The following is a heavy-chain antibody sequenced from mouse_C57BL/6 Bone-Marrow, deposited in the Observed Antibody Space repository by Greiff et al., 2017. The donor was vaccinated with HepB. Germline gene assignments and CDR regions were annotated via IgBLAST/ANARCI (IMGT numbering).Heavy chain of an antibody. Sequence: VQLVESGGGLVQPGGSRKLSCAASGFTFSSFGMHWVRQAPEKGLEWVAYISSGSSTIYYADTVKGRFTISRDNPKNTLFLQMTSLRSEDTAMYYCARDGSSYRYFDVWGAGTTVTVSS. J-gene: IGHJ1*01. CDR1: GFTFSSFG. V-gene: IGHV5-17*02. CDR3: ARDGSSYRYFDV. CDR2: ISSGSSTI. D-gene: IGHD1-1*01.